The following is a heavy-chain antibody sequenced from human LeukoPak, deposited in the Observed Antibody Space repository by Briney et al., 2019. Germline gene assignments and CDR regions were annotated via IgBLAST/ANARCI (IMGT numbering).Heavy chain of an antibody. Sequence: PGGALRLSYAASGFTFSSYGMSWVRQAPGEGLKWVSIISASGSNTIYADSVKGRFTISRDNSKNTLYLQMNSLRAEDTAVYYCAKGASGSHYYSFDYWGQGTLVTVSS. CDR3: AKGASGSHYYSFDY. CDR2: ISASGSNT. D-gene: IGHD1-26*01. CDR1: GFTFSSYG. V-gene: IGHV3-23*01. J-gene: IGHJ4*02.